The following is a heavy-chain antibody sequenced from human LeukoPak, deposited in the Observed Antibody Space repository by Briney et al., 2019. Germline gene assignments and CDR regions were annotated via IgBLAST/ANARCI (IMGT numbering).Heavy chain of an antibody. CDR3: ARVGDYALKD. CDR1: GGSFSGYF. CDR2: INHSGST. Sequence: PSETLSLTCAVYGGSFSGYFWNWIRQPPGKGLEWIGEINHSGSTTYNPSLKSRVTISVDTSKNQFSLKLISVTAADTAVYYCARVGDYALKDWGQGTLVTVSS. J-gene: IGHJ4*02. D-gene: IGHD3-16*01. V-gene: IGHV4-34*01.